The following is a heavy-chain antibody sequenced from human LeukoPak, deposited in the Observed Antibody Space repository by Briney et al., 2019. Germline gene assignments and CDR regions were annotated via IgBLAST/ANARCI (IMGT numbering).Heavy chain of an antibody. CDR3: AREDSGYDSDAFDI. V-gene: IGHV1-8*02. CDR2: MNPNSGNT. CDR1: GYTFTSYG. Sequence: ASVKVSCKASGYTFTSYGISWVRQATGQGLEWMGWMNPNSGNTGYAQKFQGRVTMTRNTSISTAYMELSSLRSEDTAVYYCAREDSGYDSDAFDIWGQGTMVTVSS. J-gene: IGHJ3*02. D-gene: IGHD5-12*01.